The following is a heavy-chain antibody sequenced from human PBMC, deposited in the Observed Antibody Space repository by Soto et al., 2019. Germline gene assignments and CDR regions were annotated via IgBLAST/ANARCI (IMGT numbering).Heavy chain of an antibody. J-gene: IGHJ6*03. V-gene: IGHV3-23*01. CDR2: ISGSGGST. Sequence: GGSLRLSCAASGFTFSSYAMSWVRQAPGKGLEWVSAISGSGGSTYYADSVKGRFTISRDNSKNTLYLQMNSLRAEDTAVYYCAKDPSSYSSSYYYYYYMDVWGKGTTVTVSS. D-gene: IGHD6-6*01. CDR3: AKDPSSYSSSYYYYYYMDV. CDR1: GFTFSSYA.